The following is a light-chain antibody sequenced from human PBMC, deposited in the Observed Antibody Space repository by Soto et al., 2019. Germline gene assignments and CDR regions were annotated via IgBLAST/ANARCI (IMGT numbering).Light chain of an antibody. CDR1: ESINRY. CDR2: AAA. Sequence: DIHMTQSPSSLSASVGDRVTITCRASESINRYLNWYQQKPGRAPRLLIYAAATLQSGVPSRFIGSGSGTDFTLTISSLQPEDFATYYCHQSHSTLSITFGGGTKVEI. J-gene: IGKJ4*01. V-gene: IGKV1-39*01. CDR3: HQSHSTLSIT.